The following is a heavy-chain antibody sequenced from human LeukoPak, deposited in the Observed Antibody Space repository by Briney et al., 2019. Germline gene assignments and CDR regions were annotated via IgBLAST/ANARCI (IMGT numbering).Heavy chain of an antibody. CDR1: GDSVSSNSAA. J-gene: IGHJ4*02. V-gene: IGHV6-1*01. CDR2: TYYRSKWYN. Sequence: SRTLSLTCAISGDSVSSNSAAWNWIRQSPSRGLEWLGRTYYRSKWYNDYAVSVKSRITINPDTSKNQFSLQLNSVTPEDTAVYFCARELLWFGDLLYFDYWGQGTLVTVSS. CDR3: ARELLWFGDLLYFDY. D-gene: IGHD3-10*01.